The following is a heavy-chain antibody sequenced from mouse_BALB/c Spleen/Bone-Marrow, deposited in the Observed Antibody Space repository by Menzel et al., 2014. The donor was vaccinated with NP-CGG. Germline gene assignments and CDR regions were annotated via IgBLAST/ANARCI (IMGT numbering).Heavy chain of an antibody. CDR1: VFTFSSYG. D-gene: IGHD2-3*01. CDR3: ARGVDDYSWFAY. Sequence: EVQGVESGGGLVQPGGSLKLSCTASVFTFSSYGLSWVRQTPDKRLELVATINRNGGTNSYPDSVKGRFTISRDNAKNTLYLQMSSLKSEDTALYYCARGVDDYSWFAYWGQGTLVTVSA. J-gene: IGHJ3*01. CDR2: INRNGGTN. V-gene: IGHV5-6-3*01.